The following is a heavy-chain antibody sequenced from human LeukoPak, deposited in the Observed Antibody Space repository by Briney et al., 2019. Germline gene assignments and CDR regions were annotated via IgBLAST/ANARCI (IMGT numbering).Heavy chain of an antibody. J-gene: IGHJ1*01. D-gene: IGHD1-26*01. CDR2: IGASDGYT. CDR3: AKEGSGSYSTYFQH. Sequence: GGSLRLSCVASGFSLSTFAMSWVRQSPEKGLEWVSAIGASDGYTYHADSVKGRFTISRDNSKNTLYLQMNSLRAEDTAVYYCAKEGSGSYSTYFQHWGQGTLVTVSS. CDR1: GFSLSTFA. V-gene: IGHV3-23*01.